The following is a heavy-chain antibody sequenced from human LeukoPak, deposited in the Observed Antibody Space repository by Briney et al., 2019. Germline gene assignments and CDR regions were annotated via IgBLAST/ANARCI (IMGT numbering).Heavy chain of an antibody. CDR1: GFTFSSYA. D-gene: IGHD4-17*01. J-gene: IGHJ2*01. CDR3: ARVDGDYLGYFDL. CDR2: ISYDGSNK. V-gene: IGHV3-30-3*01. Sequence: SGGSLRLSCAASGFTFSSYAMHWVRQAPGKGLEWVAVISYDGSNKYYADSVKGRFTISRDNSKNTLYLQMNSLRAEDTAVYYCARVDGDYLGYFDLWGRGTLVTVSS.